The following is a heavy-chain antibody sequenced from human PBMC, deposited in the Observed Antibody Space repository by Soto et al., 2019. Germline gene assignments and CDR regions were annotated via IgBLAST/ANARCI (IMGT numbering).Heavy chain of an antibody. CDR1: GGSISSYY. Sequence: SETLSLTCTVSGGSISSYYWSWIRQPAGKGLEWSGRIYSSGSTNYNPSLKSRVTMSVDTSKNQFSLKVSSVPAADTAVYSCARDSPVPVVGTYYYYGIDVWDPGTTVTVS. D-gene: IGHD1-1*01. CDR3: ARDSPVPVVGTYYYYGIDV. CDR2: IYSSGST. J-gene: IGHJ6*02. V-gene: IGHV4-4*07.